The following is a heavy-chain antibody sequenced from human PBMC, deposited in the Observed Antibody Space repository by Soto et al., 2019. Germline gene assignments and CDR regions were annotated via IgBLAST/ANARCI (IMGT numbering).Heavy chain of an antibody. J-gene: IGHJ6*02. CDR1: GGSISSYY. CDR2: IYYSGST. V-gene: IGHV4-59*01. D-gene: IGHD2-2*01. CDR3: AREAIVVVPAAHSYYYYGMDV. Sequence: NPSETLSLTCTVSGGSISSYYWSWIRQPPGKGLEWIGYIYYSGSTNYNPSLKSRVTISVDTSKNQFSLKLSSVTAADTAVYYCAREAIVVVPAAHSYYYYGMDVWGQGTTVTVSS.